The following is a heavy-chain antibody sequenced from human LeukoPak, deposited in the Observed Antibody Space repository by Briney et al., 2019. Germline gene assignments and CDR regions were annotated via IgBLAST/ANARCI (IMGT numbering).Heavy chain of an antibody. Sequence: SETLSLTCAVYGGSFSGYYWSWIRQPPGKGLEWIGEINHSGSTNYNPSLKSRVTISVDTSKNQFSLKLSSVTAADTAVYYCARGRYSYGKIDYWGQGTLVTVSS. V-gene: IGHV4-34*01. CDR3: ARGRYSYGKIDY. CDR2: INHSGST. J-gene: IGHJ4*02. D-gene: IGHD5-18*01. CDR1: GGSFSGYY.